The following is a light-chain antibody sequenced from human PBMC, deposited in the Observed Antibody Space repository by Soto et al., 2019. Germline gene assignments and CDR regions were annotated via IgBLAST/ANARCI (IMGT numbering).Light chain of an antibody. CDR2: NNN. CDR1: SSNIGSNT. CDR3: AAWDDGLDGVL. Sequence: QSVLTQPPSASGTPGQRVTISCSGSSSNIGSNTVNWYQKLPGTAPKLLLSNNNQRPSGVPDRFSGSKSGTSASLAISGLQSDDETDYYCAAWDDGLDGVLFGGGTKVTVL. V-gene: IGLV1-44*01. J-gene: IGLJ3*02.